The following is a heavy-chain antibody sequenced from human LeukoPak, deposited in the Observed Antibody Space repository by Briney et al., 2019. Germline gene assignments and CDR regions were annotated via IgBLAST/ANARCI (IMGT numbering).Heavy chain of an antibody. V-gene: IGHV4-34*01. J-gene: IGHJ4*02. D-gene: IGHD1-14*01. CDR3: ARHGLRGPSGRFDY. Sequence: PSETLSLTCAVYGGSFSGYYWSWIRQPPGKGLEWIGEINHSGSTNYNPSLKSRVTISVDTSKNQFSLKLSSVTAADTAVYYCARHGLRGPSGRFDYWGQGTLVTVSS. CDR1: GGSFSGYY. CDR2: INHSGST.